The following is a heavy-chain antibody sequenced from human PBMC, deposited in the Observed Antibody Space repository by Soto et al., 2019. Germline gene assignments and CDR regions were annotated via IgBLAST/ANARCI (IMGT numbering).Heavy chain of an antibody. J-gene: IGHJ4*02. V-gene: IGHV3-30*03. CDR3: TGEVASGY. CDR1: GFTVSTYG. CDR2: ISGDGGIK. Sequence: QVQLVESGGAVVHPGRSLRLSFAVPGFTVSTYGMHWVRQAPGKGLEWGAVISGDGGIKNYADSVKGRFTISRDNSRNTLFLEMNSLRGDDMAVYYCTGEVASGYWGQGTLVTVSS. D-gene: IGHD2-8*02.